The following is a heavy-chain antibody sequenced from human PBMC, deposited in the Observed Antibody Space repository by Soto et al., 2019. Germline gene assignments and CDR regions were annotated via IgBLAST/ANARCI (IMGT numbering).Heavy chain of an antibody. Sequence: QVQLVQSGAEVKKPGSSVKVSCKASGGTFSSYAISWVRQAPGQGLEWMGGIIPIFGTANYVQKFQGRVTITADESTSTAYMELSSLRSEDTAVYYCEPALAYCGGDCPGAFDIWGQGTMVTVSS. D-gene: IGHD2-21*02. CDR2: IIPIFGTA. CDR3: EPALAYCGGDCPGAFDI. J-gene: IGHJ3*02. CDR1: GGTFSSYA. V-gene: IGHV1-69*01.